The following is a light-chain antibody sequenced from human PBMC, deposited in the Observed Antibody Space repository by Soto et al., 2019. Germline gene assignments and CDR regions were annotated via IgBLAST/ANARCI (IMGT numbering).Light chain of an antibody. CDR3: SSYAGSNTFL. Sequence: QSALTQPPSASGSPGQSVTMSCTGTSSDVGDYNYVSWYQQHPGKAPKLIIYEVNKRPSGVPDRFSGSKSGNTASLTVSGLQAEDEDDYYCSSYAGSNTFLFGGGTKLTVL. J-gene: IGLJ3*02. CDR2: EVN. CDR1: SSDVGDYNY. V-gene: IGLV2-8*01.